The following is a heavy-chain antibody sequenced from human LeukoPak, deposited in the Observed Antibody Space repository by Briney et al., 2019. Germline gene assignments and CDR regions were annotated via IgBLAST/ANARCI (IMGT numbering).Heavy chain of an antibody. D-gene: IGHD2-21*01. CDR1: GFTFSSYA. J-gene: IGHJ4*02. CDR2: ISGSGGST. CDR3: AKDRSLVVVIAILFDY. Sequence: GGPLRLSCAASGFTFSSYAMSWVRQAPGKGLEWVSAISGSGGSTYHADSVKGRFTISRDNSKNTLYLQMNSLRAEDTAVYYCAKDRSLVVVIAILFDYWGQGTLVTVSS. V-gene: IGHV3-23*01.